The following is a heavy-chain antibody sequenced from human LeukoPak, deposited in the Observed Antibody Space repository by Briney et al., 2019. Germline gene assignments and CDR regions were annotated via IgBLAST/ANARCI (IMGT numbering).Heavy chain of an antibody. J-gene: IGHJ4*02. CDR2: ISSSSTTI. D-gene: IGHD3-22*01. CDR3: ARNFGGGDNSGPYF. Sequence: GGSLRLSCAASGFIFSSYSMNWVRQAPGKGLEWVSYISSSSTTIYYADSVKGRFTISRDNAKNSLYLQMNSLRTEDTAIYYCARNFGGGDNSGPYFWGQGTLVTVSS. CDR1: GFIFSSYS. V-gene: IGHV3-48*04.